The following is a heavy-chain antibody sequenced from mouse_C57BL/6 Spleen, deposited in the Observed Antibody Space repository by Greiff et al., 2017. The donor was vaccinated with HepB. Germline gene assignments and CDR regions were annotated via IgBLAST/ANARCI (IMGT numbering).Heavy chain of an antibody. J-gene: IGHJ2*01. Sequence: VKLQQPGAELVMPGASVKLSCKASGYTFTSYWMHWVKQRPGQGLEWIGEIDPSDSYTNYNQKFKGKSTLTVDKSSSTAYMQLSSLTSEYSAVYYCARWGDYDYWGQGTTLTVSS. CDR3: ARWGDYDY. CDR2: IDPSDSYT. D-gene: IGHD2-4*01. V-gene: IGHV1-69*01. CDR1: GYTFTSYW.